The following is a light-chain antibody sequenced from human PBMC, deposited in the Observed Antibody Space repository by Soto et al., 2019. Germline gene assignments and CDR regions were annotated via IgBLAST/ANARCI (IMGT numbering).Light chain of an antibody. CDR2: DVN. V-gene: IGLV2-14*01. Sequence: QSALTQPASVSGSPGQSITISCTGTSSDVGGYNYVSWYQQHPGKAPKLMIYDVNSRPSGVSNRFSGSKSGNTASLTISGLQAEDDADYYCSSYTGSSTYVVFGGGTKLTVL. CDR1: SSDVGGYNY. J-gene: IGLJ2*01. CDR3: SSYTGSSTYVV.